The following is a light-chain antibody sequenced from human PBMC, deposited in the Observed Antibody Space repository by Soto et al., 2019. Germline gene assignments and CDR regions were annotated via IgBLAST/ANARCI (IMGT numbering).Light chain of an antibody. V-gene: IGKV3-20*01. Sequence: MTQSPANLSVSPGAPATLSCRASQSVSSNLAWYQQKPGQPPRLLIYGASNRATGIPDRLSGSGSGTDVSLIINRREPEDDAVYYCRQYGGTHRVTFGQGTRLDIK. CDR1: QSVSSN. CDR2: GAS. J-gene: IGKJ5*01. CDR3: RQYGGTHRVT.